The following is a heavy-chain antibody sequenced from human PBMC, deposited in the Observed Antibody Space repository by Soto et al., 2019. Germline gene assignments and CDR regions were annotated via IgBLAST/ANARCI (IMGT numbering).Heavy chain of an antibody. CDR2: ISYGGGVST. Sequence: GGSLRLSCAASEFTFSNYAMSWVRQAPGKGLEWVSAISYGGGVSTYYADSVKGRFTISRDNSKNTLYLQMNSLRAEDTAVYYCAKNPGYYYDSTGYHFDYWGQGTLVTVSS. D-gene: IGHD3-22*01. V-gene: IGHV3-23*01. CDR1: EFTFSNYA. J-gene: IGHJ4*02. CDR3: AKNPGYYYDSTGYHFDY.